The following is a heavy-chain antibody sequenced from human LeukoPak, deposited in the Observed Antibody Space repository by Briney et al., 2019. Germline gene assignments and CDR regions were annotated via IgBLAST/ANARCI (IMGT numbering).Heavy chain of an antibody. J-gene: IGHJ4*02. V-gene: IGHV3-23*01. D-gene: IGHD6-19*01. CDR3: AKAYSNGWSYYFDF. Sequence: GSLRLSCAASGFTFSSYAMSWVRQAPGKGLEWVSSITAGGSATRYEDSVKGRFAITRDNSKNTLYLLMNSLRAEDTAIYYCAKAYSNGWSYYFDFWGRGTLVTVSS. CDR2: ITAGGSAT. CDR1: GFTFSSYA.